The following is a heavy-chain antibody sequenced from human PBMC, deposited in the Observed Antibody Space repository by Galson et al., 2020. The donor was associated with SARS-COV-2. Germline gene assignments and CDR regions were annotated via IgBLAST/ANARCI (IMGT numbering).Heavy chain of an antibody. Sequence: GGSLRLSCAASGFTFSSYEMNWVRQAPGKGLEWVSYISSSGSTIYYADSVKGRFTISRDNAKNSLYLQMNSLRAEDTAVYYCTRGRWEWFGGLSYYYYSMDGWGQGTTVTVAS. CDR2: ISSSGSTI. CDR3: TRGRWEWFGGLSYYYYSMDG. V-gene: IGHV3-48*03. J-gene: IGHJ6*02. D-gene: IGHD3-10*01. CDR1: GFTFSSYE.